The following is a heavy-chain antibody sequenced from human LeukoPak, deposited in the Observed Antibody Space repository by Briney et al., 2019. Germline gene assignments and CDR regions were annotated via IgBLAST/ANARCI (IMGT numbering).Heavy chain of an antibody. V-gene: IGHV1-2*02. D-gene: IGHD4-17*01. Sequence: ASVKVSCKASGYTFTGYYMHWVRQAPGQGLEWMGWINPNSGGTNYAQKFQGRVTMTRDTSISTAYMELSRLRSDDTAVYYCARDGIPYGDYGYFDYWGQGTLVTVSS. CDR1: GYTFTGYY. CDR2: INPNSGGT. J-gene: IGHJ4*02. CDR3: ARDGIPYGDYGYFDY.